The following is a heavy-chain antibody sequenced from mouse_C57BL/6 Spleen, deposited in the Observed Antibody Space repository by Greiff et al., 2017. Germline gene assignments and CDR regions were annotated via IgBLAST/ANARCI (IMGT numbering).Heavy chain of an antibody. V-gene: IGHV10-1*01. CDR2: IRSKSNNYAT. CDR1: GFSFNTYA. D-gene: IGHD2-4*01. J-gene: IGHJ2*01. CDR3: VKSGDYDFDY. Sequence: EVKLVESGGGLVQPKGSLKLSCAASGFSFNTYAMNWVRQAPGTGLEWVARIRSKSNNYATYYADSVKDRFTISRDDSESMLYLQMNNLKTEDTAMYYCVKSGDYDFDYWGQGTTLTVSS.